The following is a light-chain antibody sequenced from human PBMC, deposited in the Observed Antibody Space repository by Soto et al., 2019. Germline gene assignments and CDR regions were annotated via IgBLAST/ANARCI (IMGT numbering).Light chain of an antibody. V-gene: IGKV1-39*01. CDR1: QSISSY. J-gene: IGKJ2*01. CDR2: AAS. CDR3: QQSYSTPYT. Sequence: DIQMTQSPSSLSASVGDRVTITCRASQSISSYLNWYQQKPGKAPKLLIYAASSLQSGVSSRSSGSGSGTDYTLTISSLQPEDFATYYCQQSYSTPYTFGQGTKLEIK.